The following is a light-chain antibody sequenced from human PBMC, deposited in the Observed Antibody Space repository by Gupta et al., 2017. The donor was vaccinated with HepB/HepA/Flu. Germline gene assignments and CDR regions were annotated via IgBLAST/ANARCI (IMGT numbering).Light chain of an antibody. CDR2: GAS. V-gene: IGKV3-20*01. CDR3: QHYGSSPST. J-gene: IGKJ1*01. CDR1: QRVTSSY. Sequence: EIVVTQSPGTLSLSPGERATLSCRASQRVTSSYLAWHQQKPGQAPSLLIYGASSSATGIPDRFSGSGSGTDFTLTISILEPEDFAVYYCQHYGSSPSTFGQGTKVEIK.